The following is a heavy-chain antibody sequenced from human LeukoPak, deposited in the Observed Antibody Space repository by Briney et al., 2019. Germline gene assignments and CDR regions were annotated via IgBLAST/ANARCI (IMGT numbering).Heavy chain of an antibody. D-gene: IGHD2-2*01. CDR3: ARDRCVSTSSKNCFDP. CDR2: IKPNSGGT. Sequence: GASVKVSCKASGYTFTDYYIHWVRQAPGQGLEWMGWIKPNSGGTRYEQKFQGRVTMTRDMSISTAYMELSRLRSDDTAVYYCARDRCVSTSSKNCFDPWGQGTLVTVSS. CDR1: GYTFTDYY. J-gene: IGHJ5*02. V-gene: IGHV1-2*02.